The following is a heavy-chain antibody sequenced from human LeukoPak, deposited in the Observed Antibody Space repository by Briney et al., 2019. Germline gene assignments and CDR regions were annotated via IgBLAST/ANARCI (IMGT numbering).Heavy chain of an antibody. CDR2: IYTSGST. CDR1: GGAISSYY. Sequence: SETLSLTCTVSGGAISSYYWSWIRQPAGKGLDWIGRIYTSGSTNYNPSLKSRVTMSVDTSKNQFSLKLSSVTAADTAVYYCARDQGYYYDSSGYWKGYFQHWGQGTLVTVSS. J-gene: IGHJ1*01. CDR3: ARDQGYYYDSSGYWKGYFQH. D-gene: IGHD3-22*01. V-gene: IGHV4-4*07.